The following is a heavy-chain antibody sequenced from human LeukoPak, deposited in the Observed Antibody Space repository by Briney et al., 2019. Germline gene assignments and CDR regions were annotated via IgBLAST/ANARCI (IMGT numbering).Heavy chain of an antibody. CDR3: ARRKDDSSGPDDY. V-gene: IGHV3-21*01. Sequence: GGSLRLSCAASGFTFGSHTMLWVRQPPGKGLEWVSSISSSSTYIYYAESVKGRFTISRDNAKNTLYLQMNSLGAEDTAVYYCARRKDDSSGPDDYWGQGTLVTVSS. CDR2: ISSSSTYI. CDR1: GFTFGSHT. J-gene: IGHJ4*02. D-gene: IGHD3-22*01.